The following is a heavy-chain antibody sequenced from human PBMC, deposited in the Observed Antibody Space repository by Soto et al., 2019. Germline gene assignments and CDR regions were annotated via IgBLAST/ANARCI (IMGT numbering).Heavy chain of an antibody. J-gene: IGHJ6*02. V-gene: IGHV3-7*01. CDR3: ARYRCIYGKDV. CDR2: IKQDGSEK. CDR1: GFVFRSYW. D-gene: IGHD2-15*01. Sequence: EVQLVESGGGLVQPGGSLRLSCAASGFVFRSYWKTWVRHAPGKGLEWVANIKQDGSEKYYVDSVKGRFTISRDNAKNSLYLQMNSLRAEETAVYYCARYRCIYGKDVWGQGTTVTVSS.